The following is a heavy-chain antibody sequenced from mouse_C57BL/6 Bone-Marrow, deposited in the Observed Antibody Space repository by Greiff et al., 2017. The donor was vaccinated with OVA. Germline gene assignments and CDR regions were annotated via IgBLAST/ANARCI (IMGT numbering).Heavy chain of an antibody. D-gene: IGHD2-4*01. CDR3: ATEGLRLDY. V-gene: IGHV1-76*01. Sequence: VKLVASGAELVRPGASVKLSCKASGYTFTDYYITWVKQRPGQGLEWIARIYPGSGNTYYNEKFKGKATLTAEKSSSTAYMQLSSRTSEDSAVYFWATEGLRLDYWGQGTTLRVSS. CDR1: GYTFTDYY. J-gene: IGHJ2*01. CDR2: IYPGSGNT.